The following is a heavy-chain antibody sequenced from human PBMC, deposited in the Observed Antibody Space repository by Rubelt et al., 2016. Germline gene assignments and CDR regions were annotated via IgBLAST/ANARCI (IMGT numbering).Heavy chain of an antibody. J-gene: IGHJ4*02. CDR1: GYTFTSYA. Sequence: QVQLVQSGAEVKKPGASVKVSCKASGYTFTSYAMHWVRQAPGQRLAWMGWINAGNGHTKYSTKFQGRVTINRGTTASRGYMELRRLRAEDTAGYYGARGGLSELLWCGESRIDYWGQGTLVTVSS. CDR3: ARGGLSELLWCGESRIDY. CDR2: INAGNGHT. V-gene: IGHV1-3*01. D-gene: IGHD3-10*01.